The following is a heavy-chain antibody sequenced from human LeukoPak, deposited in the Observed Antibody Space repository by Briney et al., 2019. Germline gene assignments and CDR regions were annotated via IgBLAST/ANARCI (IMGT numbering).Heavy chain of an antibody. CDR1: GFTFTNYW. D-gene: IGHD3-10*01. Sequence: GGSLRLSCAASGFTFTNYWMHWVRQVSGRGRVGGSGITSDGSGRRYADFAKGRFTISRDNAKSTVYLQMNSLRTDDTAVYYCARDGMTYGRHFDYWGQGILVTVSS. V-gene: IGHV3-74*01. CDR3: ARDGMTYGRHFDY. J-gene: IGHJ4*02. CDR2: ITSDGSGR.